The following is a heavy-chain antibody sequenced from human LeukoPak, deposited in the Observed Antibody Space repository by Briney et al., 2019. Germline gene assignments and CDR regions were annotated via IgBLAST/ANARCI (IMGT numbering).Heavy chain of an antibody. CDR2: ITSDGTTS. V-gene: IGHV3-74*01. CDR1: GFTFSSWY. J-gene: IGHJ4*02. CDR3: ASPKPDY. Sequence: PGGSLRLSCAASGFTFSSWYMYWVRQRPGKGLEWLCRITSDGTTSFYADAVKGRFTISRDNAKNTLYLQTNSLTDEDTAVYYCASPKPDYWGQGTLVTVSS.